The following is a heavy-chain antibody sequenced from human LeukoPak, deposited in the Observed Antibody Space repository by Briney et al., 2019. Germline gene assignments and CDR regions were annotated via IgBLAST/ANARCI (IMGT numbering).Heavy chain of an antibody. Sequence: GGSLRLSCAASGVTVSSDYMNWVRQAPGKGLEWVSIIYSSGSTYYADSVKGRFTISRDNSKNTLYLQMNSLRAEDTAVYYCARDQDLYGMDVWGQGTTVTVSS. V-gene: IGHV3-53*01. CDR1: GVTVSSDY. CDR2: IYSSGST. CDR3: ARDQDLYGMDV. J-gene: IGHJ6*02.